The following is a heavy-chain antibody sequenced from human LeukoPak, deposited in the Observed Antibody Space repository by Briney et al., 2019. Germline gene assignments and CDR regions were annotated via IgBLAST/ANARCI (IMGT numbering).Heavy chain of an antibody. CDR2: ISAYNGNT. CDR3: ARRSSVAGYFDY. D-gene: IGHD6-19*01. V-gene: IGHV1-18*01. Sequence: ASVKVSCKASGYTFTSYGISWARQAPGQGLEWMGWISAYNGNTNYAQKLQGRVTMTTDTSTSTAYMELRSLRSDDTAVYCCARRSSVAGYFDYWGQGTLVTVSS. J-gene: IGHJ4*02. CDR1: GYTFTSYG.